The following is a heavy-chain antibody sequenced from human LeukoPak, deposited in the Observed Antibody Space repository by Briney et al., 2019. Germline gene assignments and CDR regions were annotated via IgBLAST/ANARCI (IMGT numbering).Heavy chain of an antibody. CDR2: IIPILGIA. D-gene: IGHD3-22*01. J-gene: IGHJ4*02. CDR1: GGTFSSYA. Sequence: SVKVSCKASGGTFSSYAISWVRQAPGQGLEWMGRIIPILGIANYAQKFQGRVTITADKSTSTAYMELSSLRSGDTAVYYCAEEGNYYDSSGSLYYFDYWGQGTLVTVSS. V-gene: IGHV1-69*04. CDR3: AEEGNYYDSSGSLYYFDY.